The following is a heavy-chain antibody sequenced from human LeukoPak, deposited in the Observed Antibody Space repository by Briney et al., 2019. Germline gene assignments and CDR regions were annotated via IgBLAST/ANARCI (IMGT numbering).Heavy chain of an antibody. CDR3: AKDGYSGSYYYYYGMDV. CDR1: GFTFSTYA. Sequence: GGSLRLSCAASGFTFSTYAMTWVRRAPGRGLEWVSAISGSGGSTYYADSVKGRFTISRDNSKNTLSLEMNSLRAEDTAVYYCAKDGYSGSYYYYYGMDVWGQGTLVTVSS. V-gene: IGHV3-23*01. J-gene: IGHJ6*02. CDR2: ISGSGGST. D-gene: IGHD1-26*01.